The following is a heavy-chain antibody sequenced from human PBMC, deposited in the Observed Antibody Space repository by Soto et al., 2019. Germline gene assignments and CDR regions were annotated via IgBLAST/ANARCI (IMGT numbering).Heavy chain of an antibody. D-gene: IGHD5-12*01. CDR3: ASQTLEYSGYDYYYYYYMDV. J-gene: IGHJ6*03. CDR1: GYSFTSYW. V-gene: IGHV5-51*01. CDR2: IYPGDSDT. Sequence: GESLKISCKGSGYSFTSYWIGWVRQMPGKGLEWMGIIYPGDSDTGYSPSFQGQVTISADKSISTAYLQWSSLKASDTAMYYCASQTLEYSGYDYYYYYYMDVWGKGTTVTVSS.